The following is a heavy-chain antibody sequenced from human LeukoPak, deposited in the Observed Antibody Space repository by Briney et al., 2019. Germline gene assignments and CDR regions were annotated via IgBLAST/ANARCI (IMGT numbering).Heavy chain of an antibody. V-gene: IGHV3-9*01. D-gene: IGHD4-17*01. J-gene: IGHJ4*02. CDR3: AKDTGYGDYGY. Sequence: GGSLRLSCAASGFTFDDYAMHWVRQAPGKGLEWVSGISWNSGSIGYADSVKGRFTISRDNAKNSLYLQMNSLRAEDTALYYCAKDTGYGDYGYWGQGTLVTVSS. CDR1: GFTFDDYA. CDR2: ISWNSGSI.